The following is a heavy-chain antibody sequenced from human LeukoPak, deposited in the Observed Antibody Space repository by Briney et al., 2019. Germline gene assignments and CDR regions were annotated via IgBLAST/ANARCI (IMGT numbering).Heavy chain of an antibody. CDR2: ISWNSGSI. CDR3: AKVDIGSTGYFDY. CDR1: GITFSSYA. J-gene: IGHJ4*02. Sequence: GGSLRLSCAASGITFSSYAMHWVRQAPGKGLEWVSGISWNSGSIGYADSVKGRFTISRDNAKNSLYLQMNSLRAEDTALYYCAKVDIGSTGYFDYWGQGTLVTVSS. D-gene: IGHD2-2*01. V-gene: IGHV3-9*01.